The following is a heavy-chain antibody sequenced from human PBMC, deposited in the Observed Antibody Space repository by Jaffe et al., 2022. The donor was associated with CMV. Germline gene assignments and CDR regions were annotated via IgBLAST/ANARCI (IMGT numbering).Heavy chain of an antibody. D-gene: IGHD2-2*01. CDR1: GFTVSSNY. Sequence: EVQLVETGGGLIQPGGSLRLSCAASGFTVSSNYMSWVRQAPGKGLEWVSVIYSGGSTYYADSVKGRFTISRDNSKNTLYLQMNSLRAEDTAVYYCARSVVPAANFDYWGQGTLVTVSS. CDR3: ARSVVPAANFDY. CDR2: IYSGGST. J-gene: IGHJ4*02. V-gene: IGHV3-53*02.